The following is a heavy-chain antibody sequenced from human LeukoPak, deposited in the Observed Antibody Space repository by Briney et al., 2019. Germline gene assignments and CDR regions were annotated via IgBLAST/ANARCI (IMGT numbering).Heavy chain of an antibody. CDR1: GGSISSGDYY. J-gene: IGHJ3*02. V-gene: IGHV4-30-4*01. D-gene: IGHD6-19*01. Sequence: PSQTLSLTCTVSGGSISSGDYYWSWIRQPPGKGLEWIGYIYYSGSTNYNPSLKSRVTISVDKSKNQFSLKLSSVTAADTAVYYCARSPTLTQHEEYSSGWPYAFDIWGQGTMVTVSS. CDR2: IYYSGST. CDR3: ARSPTLTQHEEYSSGWPYAFDI.